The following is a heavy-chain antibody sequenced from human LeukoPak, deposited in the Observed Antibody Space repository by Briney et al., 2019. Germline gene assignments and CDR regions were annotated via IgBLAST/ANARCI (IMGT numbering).Heavy chain of an antibody. Sequence: ASVKVSCKASGYTFTSYAMNWVRQAPGQGLEWMGGIIPIFGTANYAQKFQGRVTITADKSTSTAYMELSSLRSEDTAVYYCAQYYYYYMDVWGKGTTVTVSS. CDR2: IIPIFGTA. V-gene: IGHV1-69*06. CDR3: AQYYYYYMDV. J-gene: IGHJ6*03. CDR1: GYTFTSYA.